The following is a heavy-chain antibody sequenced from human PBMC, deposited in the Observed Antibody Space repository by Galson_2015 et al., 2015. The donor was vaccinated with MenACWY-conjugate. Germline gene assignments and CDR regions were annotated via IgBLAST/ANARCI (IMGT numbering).Heavy chain of an antibody. Sequence: SLRLSCAASGFTLSHYWMSWVRQDPGKGLEWVATIKEDGGEKYLLDSVKGRFTVSRDDAKNSLFLQLSILRPEDTAVYYCARPVRVRLTVTVPYYFDHWGQGARVTVSS. CDR3: ARPVRVRLTVTVPYYFDH. D-gene: IGHD2-8*02. J-gene: IGHJ4*02. CDR1: GFTLSHYW. CDR2: IKEDGGEK. V-gene: IGHV3-7*03.